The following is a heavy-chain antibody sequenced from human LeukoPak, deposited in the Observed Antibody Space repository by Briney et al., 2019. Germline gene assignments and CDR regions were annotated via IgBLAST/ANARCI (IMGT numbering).Heavy chain of an antibody. V-gene: IGHV4-59*08. CDR2: XXXXXXX. Sequence: SETLSXTCXVSGGSMSSXXWXXXXXPPGKXXXXXXYXXXXXXXXXXXXLKXRVXXXXXXXKNQFSLKLTSVTAADTAVYYCARSPXDSVGATHFDYWGQGTLVTVSS. CDR3: ARSPXDSVGATHFDY. CDR1: GGSMSSXX. D-gene: IGHD1-26*01. J-gene: IGHJ4*02.